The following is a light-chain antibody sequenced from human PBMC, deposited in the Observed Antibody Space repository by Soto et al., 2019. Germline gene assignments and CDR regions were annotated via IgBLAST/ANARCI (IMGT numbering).Light chain of an antibody. CDR2: RND. V-gene: IGLV1-44*01. Sequence: QSVLTQPPSASGTPGQRVTLSCSGSTSNIGSNTVHWYQQLPGTAPTLLIYRNDQRPSGVPARFSGSKSGPSASLAISGLQSDDEADYYCAAWDDSLDEYGFGTGTKLTV. CDR3: AAWDDSLDEYG. CDR1: TSNIGSNT. J-gene: IGLJ1*01.